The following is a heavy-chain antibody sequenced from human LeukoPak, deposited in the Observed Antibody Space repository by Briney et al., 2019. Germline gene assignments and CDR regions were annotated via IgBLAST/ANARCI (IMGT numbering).Heavy chain of an antibody. J-gene: IGHJ3*02. V-gene: IGHV3-33*01. CDR1: GFPFSSYG. CDR3: AREGVTRSDAFDI. CDR2: IWYDGSNK. Sequence: GGSLRLSCAASGFPFSSYGMHWVRPAPGKGLEWVAVIWYDGSNKYYADSVKGRFTISRDNSKNTLYLQMNSLRAEDTAVYYCAREGVTRSDAFDIWGQGTMVTVSS. D-gene: IGHD2-2*01.